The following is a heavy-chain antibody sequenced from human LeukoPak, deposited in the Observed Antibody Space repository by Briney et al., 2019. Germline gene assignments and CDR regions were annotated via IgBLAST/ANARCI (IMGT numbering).Heavy chain of an antibody. J-gene: IGHJ4*02. Sequence: PGGSLRLSCAASGFTFSSYSMNWVRQAPEKGLEWVSSISSSSSYIYYADSVKGRFTISRDNAKNSLYLQMNSLRAEDTAVYYCARHLTPNYSRYFDYWGQGTLVTVSS. CDR1: GFTFSSYS. V-gene: IGHV3-21*01. CDR2: ISSSSSYI. D-gene: IGHD4-11*01. CDR3: ARHLTPNYSRYFDY.